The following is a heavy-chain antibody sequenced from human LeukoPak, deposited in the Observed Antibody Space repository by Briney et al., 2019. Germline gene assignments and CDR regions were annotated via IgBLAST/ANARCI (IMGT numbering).Heavy chain of an antibody. D-gene: IGHD3-10*01. CDR3: ARETYYSGSGSGGWLDP. J-gene: IGHJ5*02. V-gene: IGHV3-21*01. CDR1: GFNFETYN. Sequence: GGSLRLSCGASGFNFETYNMHWIRQAPGKGLEWVSSIDGRRGTIYYADAVQGRFTISRDDAKDSLFLQMNSLRAEDTAIYFCARETYYSGSGSGGWLDPWGQESLVTVSS. CDR2: IDGRRGTI.